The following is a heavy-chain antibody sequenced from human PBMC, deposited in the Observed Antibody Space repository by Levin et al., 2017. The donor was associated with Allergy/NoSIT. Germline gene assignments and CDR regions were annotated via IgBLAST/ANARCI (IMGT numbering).Heavy chain of an antibody. V-gene: IGHV3-72*01. CDR3: AREIRRGSYYYYGMDV. J-gene: IGHJ6*02. D-gene: IGHD1-26*01. Sequence: GGSLRLSCAASGFTFSDHYMDWVRQAPGKGLEWVGRTRNKANSYTTEYAASVKGRFTISRDDSKNSLYLQMNSLKTEDTAVYYCAREIRRGSYYYYGMDVWGQGTTVTVSS. CDR1: GFTFSDHY. CDR2: TRNKANSYTT.